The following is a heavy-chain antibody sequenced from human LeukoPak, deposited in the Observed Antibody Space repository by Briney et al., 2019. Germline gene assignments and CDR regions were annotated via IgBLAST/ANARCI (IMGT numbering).Heavy chain of an antibody. Sequence: SETLSLTCTVSGGSISSYYWSWIRQPPGKGLEWIGHIDYSGKTNYNPSLESPVTISVDTSKNQFSLKLSSVTAADTAVYYCARMKDYGDRFAFYYGMDVWGQGTTVTVSS. J-gene: IGHJ6*02. CDR2: IDYSGKT. D-gene: IGHD4-17*01. V-gene: IGHV4-59*12. CDR1: GGSISSYY. CDR3: ARMKDYGDRFAFYYGMDV.